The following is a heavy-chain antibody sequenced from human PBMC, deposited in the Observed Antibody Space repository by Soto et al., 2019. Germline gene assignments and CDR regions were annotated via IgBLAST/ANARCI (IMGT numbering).Heavy chain of an antibody. CDR2: ISDDGSNK. CDR3: SVNPFDY. Sequence: QVQLVESGGGVVQPGRSLRLSCAASGFTFSSYGMHWVRQAPGKGLEWVAVISDDGSNKYYADSVKGRFSISRDNSKNTLYLHMNSLRAEDTAVYYCSVNPFDYWGQGTLVTVSS. V-gene: IGHV3-30*03. CDR1: GFTFSSYG. J-gene: IGHJ4*02.